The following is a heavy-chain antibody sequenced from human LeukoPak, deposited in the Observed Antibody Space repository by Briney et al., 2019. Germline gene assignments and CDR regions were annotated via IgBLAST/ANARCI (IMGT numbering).Heavy chain of an antibody. CDR3: ASPKLERYSGSPYY. CDR2: ISSSSSYI. CDR1: GFTFSSYS. J-gene: IGHJ4*02. V-gene: IGHV3-21*01. D-gene: IGHD1-26*01. Sequence: GGSLRLSCAASGFTFSSYSMNWVRQAPGKGLEWVSSISSSSSYIYYADSVKGRFTISRDNAKNSLYLQMNSLRAEDTAVYYCASPKLERYSGSPYYWGQGTLVTVSS.